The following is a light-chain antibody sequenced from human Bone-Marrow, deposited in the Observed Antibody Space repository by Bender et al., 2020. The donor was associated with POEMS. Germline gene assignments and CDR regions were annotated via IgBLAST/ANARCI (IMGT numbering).Light chain of an antibody. CDR1: SSDVGDYNY. CDR3: SSYRSRFTVV. V-gene: IGLV2-14*03. CDR2: DVS. J-gene: IGLJ2*01. Sequence: QSALTQPASVSGSPGQSITISCTGTSSDVGDYNYVSWYQQHPDKAPKLIIYDVSSRPLGLSNRFSGSKSGNTASLTISGLQAEDEADYYCSSYRSRFTVVFGGGTKLTVL.